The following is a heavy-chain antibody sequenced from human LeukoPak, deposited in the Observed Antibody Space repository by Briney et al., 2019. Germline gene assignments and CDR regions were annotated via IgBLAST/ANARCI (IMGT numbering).Heavy chain of an antibody. D-gene: IGHD6-19*01. CDR3: ARDREQWLVRRFDY. Sequence: GGSLRLSCSASRFTFSSYTMNWVRQAPGKGLEWVSSIDPSSTYIYYADSVKGRFTISRDNAQNSLYLQMNSLRAEDTAVYYCARDREQWLVRRFDYWGQGTLVTVSS. J-gene: IGHJ4*02. CDR1: RFTFSSYT. CDR2: IDPSSTYI. V-gene: IGHV3-21*01.